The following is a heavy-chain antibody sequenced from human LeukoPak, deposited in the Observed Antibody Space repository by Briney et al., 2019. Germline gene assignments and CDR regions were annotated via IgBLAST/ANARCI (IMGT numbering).Heavy chain of an antibody. CDR2: IDQSGGRN. CDR1: GFTFSSYG. J-gene: IGHJ3*02. Sequence: GGSLRLSCEASGFTFSSYGMHWVRQAPGRGLEWVANIDQSGGRNNYVDSVKGRFTISRDNAKNSLFLEMSSLRADDTAVYFCARDVEGGTFDIWGQGTTVTASS. V-gene: IGHV3-7*05. CDR3: ARDVEGGTFDI. D-gene: IGHD3-16*01.